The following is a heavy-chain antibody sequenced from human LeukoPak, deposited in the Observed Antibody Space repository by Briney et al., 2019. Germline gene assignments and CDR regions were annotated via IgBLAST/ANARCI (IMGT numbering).Heavy chain of an antibody. CDR3: AREKYGDYAQIFDY. V-gene: IGHV3-33*01. CDR2: IWYDGSNK. Sequence: GGSLRLSCAASGFTFSSYGMHWVRQAPGKGLEWVAVIWYDGSNKYYADSVKGRFTISRDNSKNTLYLQMNSLRAEDTAVYYCAREKYGDYAQIFDYWGQGTLVTVSS. J-gene: IGHJ4*02. D-gene: IGHD4-17*01. CDR1: GFTFSSYG.